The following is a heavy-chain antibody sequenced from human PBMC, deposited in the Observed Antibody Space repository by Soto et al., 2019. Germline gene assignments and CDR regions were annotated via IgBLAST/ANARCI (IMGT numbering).Heavy chain of an antibody. Sequence: SETLSLTCSVSGGSVSSGTYQWSWIRQHPGKGLEWIGSIYYSGTTYYNPSIKSRLTISLDTSKNQFSLKLTSVTAADTAVYYCARTYYYDSSGYWGYFDYWGQGALVNRLL. V-gene: IGHV4-31*03. D-gene: IGHD3-22*01. CDR1: GGSVSSGTYQ. J-gene: IGHJ4*02. CDR3: ARTYYYDSSGYWGYFDY. CDR2: IYYSGTT.